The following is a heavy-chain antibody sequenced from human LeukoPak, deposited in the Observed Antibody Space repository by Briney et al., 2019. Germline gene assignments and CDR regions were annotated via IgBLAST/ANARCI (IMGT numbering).Heavy chain of an antibody. CDR1: GSRFTFSTSA. J-gene: IGHJ5*01. CDR2: IRGSAGST. V-gene: IGHV3-23*01. CDR3: AKTPVSAAGYNWFDS. Sequence: PGGSLRLSCAASGSRFTFSTSAMNWVRQAPGKGLEWVSSIRGSAGSTFYADSVKGRFTISRDNSKNSLYLQMNSLRAEDTAVYFCAKTPVSAAGYNWFDSWGQGALVTVSS. D-gene: IGHD6-13*01.